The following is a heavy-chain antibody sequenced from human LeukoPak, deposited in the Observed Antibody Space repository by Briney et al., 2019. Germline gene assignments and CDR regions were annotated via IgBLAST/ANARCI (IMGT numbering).Heavy chain of an antibody. Sequence: SETLSLTCAVYGGSFRGYYWSWIRQPPGKGLEWIGEINHSGSTNYNPSLKSRVTISVDTSKNQFSLKLSSVTAADTAVYYCARDVHYYDSSGSLSYWGQGTLVTVSS. J-gene: IGHJ4*02. CDR3: ARDVHYYDSSGSLSY. CDR1: GGSFRGYY. CDR2: INHSGST. D-gene: IGHD3-22*01. V-gene: IGHV4-34*01.